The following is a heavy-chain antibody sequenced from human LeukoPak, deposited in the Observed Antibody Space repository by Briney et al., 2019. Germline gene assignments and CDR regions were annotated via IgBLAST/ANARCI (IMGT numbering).Heavy chain of an antibody. J-gene: IGHJ4*02. D-gene: IGHD3-16*02. V-gene: IGHV1-69*11. CDR1: RGSFGTPV. CDR2: IFPILGSP. CDR3: AGRPRGGIIGPFHY. Sequence: ASVQVSCLTSRGSFGTPVINWVRPAPGQGLEWMGRIFPILGSPTYVLDFEGRVTINADPSTATAYLEKNNLTSADRAVYFFAGRPRGGIIGPFHYWGQGTLITVSS.